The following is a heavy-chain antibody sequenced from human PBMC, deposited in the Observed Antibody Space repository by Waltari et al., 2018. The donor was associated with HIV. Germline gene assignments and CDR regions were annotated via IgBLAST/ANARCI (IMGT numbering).Heavy chain of an antibody. J-gene: IGHJ6*02. D-gene: IGHD3-10*01. Sequence: EVQLVQSGAEVKKPGESLKISCKGSGYSFTSYWIGWVRQVSGKGLEWMGIIYPGDSDTRYSPSFQGQVTISADKSISTAYLQWSSLKASDTAMYYCARQLVTMVRGVRTSYYGMDVWGQGTTVTVSS. CDR2: IYPGDSDT. CDR1: GYSFTSYW. CDR3: ARQLVTMVRGVRTSYYGMDV. V-gene: IGHV5-51*01.